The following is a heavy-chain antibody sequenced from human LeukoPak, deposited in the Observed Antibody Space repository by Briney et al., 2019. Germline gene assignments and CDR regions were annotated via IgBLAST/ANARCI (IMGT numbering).Heavy chain of an antibody. CDR3: TRPSGDGSGPPFDY. Sequence: AGTLSLSCAASGVSFSGSAKHWVRQASGKGQEWVGRIRSKANSYETTYSASVKGRFTISRDDSKKTAYLQMNSLNTEDTAVYYCTRPSGDGSGPPFDYWGQGTLVTVSS. J-gene: IGHJ4*02. D-gene: IGHD3-10*01. V-gene: IGHV3-73*01. CDR1: GVSFSGSA. CDR2: IRSKANSYET.